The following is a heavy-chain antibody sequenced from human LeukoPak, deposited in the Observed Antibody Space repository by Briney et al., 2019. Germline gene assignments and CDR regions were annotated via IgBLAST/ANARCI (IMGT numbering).Heavy chain of an antibody. Sequence: GGSLRLSCAASGFTFSEYTLNWVRQAPGKGVERVSSIKASDNYKYYAYSVAGRFPVSTDDAQSSLYLHMNSLRAEDTAVYYCARVLEYEYGYSSWGQGTLVTVSS. CDR1: GFTFSEYT. V-gene: IGHV3-21*01. D-gene: IGHD5-18*01. CDR3: ARVLEYEYGYSS. J-gene: IGHJ4*02. CDR2: IKASDNYK.